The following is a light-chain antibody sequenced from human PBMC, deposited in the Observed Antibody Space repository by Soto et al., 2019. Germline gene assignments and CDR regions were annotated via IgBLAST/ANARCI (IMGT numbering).Light chain of an antibody. Sequence: EIVLTQSPGTLSLSPGERATLSCRASQSVRNNYLVWYQQRPGQPPRFLMYDVSTWAAGIPDRFSGSGSGTDFTLTISRLEPEDFAVYYCQQYGSTPLTFGGGTKVDIK. CDR2: DVS. J-gene: IGKJ4*01. CDR1: QSVRNNY. CDR3: QQYGSTPLT. V-gene: IGKV3-20*01.